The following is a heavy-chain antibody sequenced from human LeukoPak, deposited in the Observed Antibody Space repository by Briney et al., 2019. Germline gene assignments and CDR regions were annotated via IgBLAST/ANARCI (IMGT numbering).Heavy chain of an antibody. CDR3: ARSGIAAAVDY. CDR2: IYTGGST. D-gene: IGHD6-13*01. CDR1: GGSICTYY. Sequence: SETLSLTCSVSGGSICTYYWSWIRQPAGKGLEWIGRIYTGGSTNYNPSLKSRVTLSIETPKNQFSLELTSVTAADTAVYYCARSGIAAAVDYWGQGTLVTVSS. V-gene: IGHV4-4*07. J-gene: IGHJ4*02.